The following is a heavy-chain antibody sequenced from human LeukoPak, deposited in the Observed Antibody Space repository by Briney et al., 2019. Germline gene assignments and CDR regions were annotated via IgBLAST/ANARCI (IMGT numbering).Heavy chain of an antibody. D-gene: IGHD2-2*01. CDR1: GYSFTTYW. J-gene: IGHJ5*02. V-gene: IGHV5-51*03. Sequence: PGESLKISCKGSGYSFTTYWIGWVRQMPGKGLECMGIIYPGDSDTRYSPSFQGQVTISADKSISTAYLQWSSLKASDTAICYCARGRLGSSTNWGWFDPWGQGTLVTVSS. CDR2: IYPGDSDT. CDR3: ARGRLGSSTNWGWFDP.